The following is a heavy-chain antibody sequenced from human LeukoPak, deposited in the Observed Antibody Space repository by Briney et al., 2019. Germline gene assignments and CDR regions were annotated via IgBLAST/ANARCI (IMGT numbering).Heavy chain of an antibody. Sequence: GGSLRLSCAASGFTFSSYGMHWVRQAPGKGLEWVAFIRYDGSNKYYADSVKGRFTISRDNSKNTLYLQMNSLRAEDTAVYYCATHPTSYIAVAGTGAFDIWGQGTMVTVSS. V-gene: IGHV3-30*02. J-gene: IGHJ3*02. CDR3: ATHPTSYIAVAGTGAFDI. CDR1: GFTFSSYG. D-gene: IGHD6-19*01. CDR2: IRYDGSNK.